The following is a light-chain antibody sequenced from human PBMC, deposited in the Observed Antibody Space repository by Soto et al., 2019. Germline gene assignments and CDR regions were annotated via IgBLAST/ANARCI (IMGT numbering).Light chain of an antibody. V-gene: IGKV1-9*01. CDR2: AAS. J-gene: IGKJ4*01. Sequence: DIQLTQSPSFLSASLGDRVTINCRASQGISSYLAWYQQEPGKAPKLLIYAASTLQSGVSSRFSGSGSGTAFTLTISSLQPEDFATYYCQQLNSFPLTFGGGTKVEIK. CDR1: QGISSY. CDR3: QQLNSFPLT.